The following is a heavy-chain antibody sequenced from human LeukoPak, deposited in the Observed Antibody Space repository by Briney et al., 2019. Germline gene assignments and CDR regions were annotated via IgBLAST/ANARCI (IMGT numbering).Heavy chain of an antibody. Sequence: GGSLRLSCAASGFTFDDYAMHWVRQAPGKGLEWVSGISWNSGSIGYADSVKGRFTISRDNAKNSLYLQMNSLRTEDTALYYCAKGMESTYGDYMRDWGQGTLVTVSS. D-gene: IGHD4-17*01. CDR3: AKGMESTYGDYMRD. J-gene: IGHJ4*02. CDR2: ISWNSGSI. V-gene: IGHV3-9*01. CDR1: GFTFDDYA.